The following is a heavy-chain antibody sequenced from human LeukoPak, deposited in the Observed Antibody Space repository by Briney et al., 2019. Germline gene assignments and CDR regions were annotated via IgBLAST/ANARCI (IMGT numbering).Heavy chain of an antibody. CDR1: GYTFTSDD. CDR2: MNPNSGNT. V-gene: IGHV1-8*01. D-gene: IGHD6-13*01. Sequence: ASVKVSCKXSGYTFTSDDINWVRQATGQGLEWMGWMNPNSGNTGYAQKFQGRVTMTRNTSISTAYMELSSLRSEDTAVYYCARLIAAAGTPLGYWGQGTLVTVSS. CDR3: ARLIAAAGTPLGY. J-gene: IGHJ4*02.